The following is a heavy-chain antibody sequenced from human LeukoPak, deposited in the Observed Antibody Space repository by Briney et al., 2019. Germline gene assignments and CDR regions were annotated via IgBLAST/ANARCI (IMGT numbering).Heavy chain of an antibody. CDR1: GLSFGSFW. CDR2: INQDGSEK. V-gene: IGHV3-7*01. Sequence: PGGPLRLSCAVSGLSFGSFWMSWVRQAPGKGLEGVANINQDGSEKYFVDSVRGRFTISRDNSKNSLHLQMNTLRAEDTAVYYCARERDGRFFDYWGQGTLVTVSS. D-gene: IGHD5-24*01. J-gene: IGHJ4*02. CDR3: ARERDGRFFDY.